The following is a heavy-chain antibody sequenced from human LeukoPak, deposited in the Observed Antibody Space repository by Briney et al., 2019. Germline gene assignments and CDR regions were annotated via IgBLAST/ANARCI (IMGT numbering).Heavy chain of an antibody. J-gene: IGHJ4*02. CDR1: GFPFNRHW. D-gene: IGHD2-2*01. V-gene: IGHV3-7*01. CDR3: ARDGLPVALDK. Sequence: GGSLRPSCPASGFPFNRHWMTWVRQAPGKGLEGIANVNPDMSEKNYVESVKGRFTISTDKVKNSLYLQMNSLRGDDTAVYYCARDGLPVALDKWGQGTLVTVSS. CDR2: VNPDMSEK.